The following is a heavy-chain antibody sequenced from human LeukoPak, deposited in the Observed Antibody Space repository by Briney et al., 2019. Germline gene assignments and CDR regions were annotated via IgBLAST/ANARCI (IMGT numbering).Heavy chain of an antibody. CDR2: ISGSGGST. CDR1: GFTFSSYA. D-gene: IGHD2-2*01. V-gene: IGHV3-23*01. J-gene: IGHJ4*02. Sequence: GGSLRLSCAASGFTFSSYAMSWVRQAPGKGLEWVSAISGSGGSTYYADSVKGRFTISRDNAKNSLYLQMNSLRAEDTAVYYCARERYQLPTFDYWGQGTLVTVSS. CDR3: ARERYQLPTFDY.